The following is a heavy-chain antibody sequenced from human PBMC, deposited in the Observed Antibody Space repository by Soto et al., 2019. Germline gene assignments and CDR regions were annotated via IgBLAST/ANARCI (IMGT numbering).Heavy chain of an antibody. CDR1: GGTFSSYA. Sequence: SVKVSCKASGGTFSSYAISWVRQAPGQGLEWMGGIIPIFGTANYAQKFQGRVTITADESTSTAYMELSSLRSEDTAVYYCARTVGGSYTPYYFDYWGQGTLVTVSS. CDR3: ARTVGGSYTPYYFDY. J-gene: IGHJ4*02. CDR2: IIPIFGTA. D-gene: IGHD1-26*01. V-gene: IGHV1-69*13.